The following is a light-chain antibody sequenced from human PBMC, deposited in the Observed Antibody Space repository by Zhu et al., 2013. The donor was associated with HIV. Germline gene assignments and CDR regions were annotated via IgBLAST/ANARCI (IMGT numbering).Light chain of an antibody. J-gene: IGKJ2*01. V-gene: IGKV1-27*01. Sequence: DIQMTQSPSSLSASIGDRVTIACRASQGISNYLAWYQQRPGESPKLLIYAASTLSSEVPSRFSGSGSGTDFTLTISSLQPEDIATYYCQHYDNLPRYTFGQGTKLEIK. CDR3: QHYDNLPRYT. CDR2: AAS. CDR1: QGISNY.